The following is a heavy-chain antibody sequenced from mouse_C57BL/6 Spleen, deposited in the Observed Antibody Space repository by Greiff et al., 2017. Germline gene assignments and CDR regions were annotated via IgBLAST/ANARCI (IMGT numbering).Heavy chain of an antibody. CDR1: GYAFSSSW. CDR2: IYPGDGDT. V-gene: IGHV1-82*01. CDR3: ATPTARYAMDY. Sequence: QVQLQQSGPELVKPGASVKISCKASGYAFSSSWMNWVKQRPGKGLEWIGRIYPGDGDTNYNGKFKGKDTLTADKSSSTAYMQLSSLTSEDSAVYFCATPTARYAMDYWGQGTSVTVSS. J-gene: IGHJ4*01.